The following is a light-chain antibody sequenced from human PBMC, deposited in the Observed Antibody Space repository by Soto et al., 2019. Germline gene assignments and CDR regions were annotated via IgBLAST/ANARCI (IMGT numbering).Light chain of an antibody. CDR3: NSYTSSSTLV. CDR1: SNDVGGYDY. Sequence: QSALTQPASVSGSPGQSITISCSGTSNDVGGYDYVSWYQQHRGKAPKLVIYEVSNRPSWVSNRFSGSKSGNTASLTISGLQPEDEADYYCNSYTSSSTLVFDGGTKLTVL. J-gene: IGLJ2*01. V-gene: IGLV2-14*01. CDR2: EVS.